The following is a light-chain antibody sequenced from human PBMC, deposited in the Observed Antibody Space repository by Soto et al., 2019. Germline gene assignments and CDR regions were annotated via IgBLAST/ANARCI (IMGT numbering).Light chain of an antibody. V-gene: IGKV1-33*01. CDR1: QDISDV. CDR3: QQFYDLPIT. J-gene: IGKJ5*01. CDR2: DAS. Sequence: AHLGDRVTSTCQASQDISDVLNWYQQQPGKAPKVLIYDASKLQTGVPSRFSGRGSGKDFTFTISSLQPDDSGTYYCQQFYDLPITFGQRTRLEI.